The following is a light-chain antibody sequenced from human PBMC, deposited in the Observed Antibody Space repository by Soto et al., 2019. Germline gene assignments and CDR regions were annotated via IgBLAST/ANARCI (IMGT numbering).Light chain of an antibody. Sequence: QSALTQPRSVSGSPGQSVTISCTGTSSDVSAYDYVSWYQHHPGRPPKLIIYDLNKRPSGVPDRFSGSKSGNTASLTISGLQAEDEAAYYCAAWDDSLNGSLVFGGGTKLTVL. CDR3: AAWDDSLNGSLV. CDR1: SSDVSAYDY. CDR2: DLN. J-gene: IGLJ2*01. V-gene: IGLV2-11*01.